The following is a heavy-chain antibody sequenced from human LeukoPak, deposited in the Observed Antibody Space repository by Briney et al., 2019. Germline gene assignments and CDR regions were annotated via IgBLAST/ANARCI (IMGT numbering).Heavy chain of an antibody. V-gene: IGHV3-64D*09. J-gene: IGHJ4*02. Sequence: GGSLRLSCSASGFTFSSYTMHWVRQAPGKGLEYVSSITGNGGRTFYADSVKGRFTISRDNSRNTLYLQMSSLRAEDTAVYYCAREGYWGQGTLVTVSS. CDR2: ITGNGGRT. CDR1: GFTFSSYT. CDR3: AREGY.